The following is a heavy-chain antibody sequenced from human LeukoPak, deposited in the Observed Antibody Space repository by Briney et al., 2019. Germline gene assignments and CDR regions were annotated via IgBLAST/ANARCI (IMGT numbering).Heavy chain of an antibody. CDR1: GGSISSSNW. CDR3: ARVAVARLAYFDY. V-gene: IGHV4-4*02. Sequence: PSETLSLTCAVSGGSISSSNWWSWVRRPPGKGLEWIGEIYHSGSTNYNPSLKSRVTISVDKSKNQFSLKLSSVTAADTAMYYCARVAVARLAYFDYEGRGTVVTVSA. D-gene: IGHD6-19*01. CDR2: IYHSGST. J-gene: IGHJ4*02.